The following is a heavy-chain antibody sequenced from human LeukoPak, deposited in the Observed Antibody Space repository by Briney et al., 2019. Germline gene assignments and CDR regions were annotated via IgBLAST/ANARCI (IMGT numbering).Heavy chain of an antibody. CDR3: AKNLLGSKSFFWHFDL. CDR2: ITGSGGST. CDR1: GFRFSNYG. D-gene: IGHD3-10*01. J-gene: IGHJ2*01. Sequence: PGGSLRLSCAASGFRFSNYGMSWVRQAPGKGLAWVSSITGSGGSTRVDSVKDRFTISRDNSKNTLYLQMNSLRADDTAVYFCAKNLLGSKSFFWHFDLWGRCTLVTVSS. V-gene: IGHV3-23*01.